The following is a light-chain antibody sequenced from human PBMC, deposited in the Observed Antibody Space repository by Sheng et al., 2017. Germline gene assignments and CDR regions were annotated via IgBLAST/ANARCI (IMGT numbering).Light chain of an antibody. V-gene: IGKV1-9*01. CDR2: AVS. Sequence: IQLTQSPSSLSASVGDSVTITCRASQAINSFLAWYQQKPGKAPELLISAVSTLQGGVPSRFSGSGSGTDYTLTITNLQPEDFATYYCQQFNSFPLTFGQGTRLEI. CDR3: QQFNSFPLT. J-gene: IGKJ5*01. CDR1: QAINSF.